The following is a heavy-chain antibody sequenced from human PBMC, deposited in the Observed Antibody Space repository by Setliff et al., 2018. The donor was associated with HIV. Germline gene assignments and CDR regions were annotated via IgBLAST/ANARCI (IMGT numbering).Heavy chain of an antibody. CDR2: IYNTGRT. J-gene: IGHJ3*02. CDR1: GASFSSYY. CDR3: VRVSSSGYYGEGAFDI. D-gene: IGHD3-22*01. V-gene: IGHV4-59*08. Sequence: PSETLSLTCAVYGASFSSYYWSWIRQPPGQGLEWIGYIYNTGRTYDNPTLKSRVTISVDTSKNQFSLELTSVTAADTAVFYCVRVSSSGYYGEGAFDIWGQGTVVTVSS.